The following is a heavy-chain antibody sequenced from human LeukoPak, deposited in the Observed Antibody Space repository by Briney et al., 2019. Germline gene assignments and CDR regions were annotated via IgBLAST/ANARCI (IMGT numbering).Heavy chain of an antibody. Sequence: ASVQVSCKVSGYTLTELSMHWVRQAPGKGLEWMGGFDPEDGETIYAQKFQGRVTMTEDTSTDTAYMELSSLRSEDTAVYYCATASSSGYYKWFDPWGQGTLVTVSS. CDR2: FDPEDGET. D-gene: IGHD3-22*01. V-gene: IGHV1-24*01. J-gene: IGHJ5*02. CDR3: ATASSSGYYKWFDP. CDR1: GYTLTELS.